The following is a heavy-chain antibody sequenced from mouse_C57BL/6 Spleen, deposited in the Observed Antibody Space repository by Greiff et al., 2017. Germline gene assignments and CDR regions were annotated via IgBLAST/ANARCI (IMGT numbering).Heavy chain of an antibody. CDR1: GFTFSSYA. J-gene: IGHJ1*03. Sequence: DVMLVESGEGLVKPGGSLKLSCAASGFTFSSYAMSWVRQTPEKRLEWVAYISSGGDYIYYADTVKGRFTISRDNARNTLYLQMSSLKSEDTAMYYCTRDRNDYDGYWYCDVWGTGTTVTVSS. CDR3: TRDRNDYDGYWYCDV. CDR2: ISSGGDYI. D-gene: IGHD2-4*01. V-gene: IGHV5-9-1*02.